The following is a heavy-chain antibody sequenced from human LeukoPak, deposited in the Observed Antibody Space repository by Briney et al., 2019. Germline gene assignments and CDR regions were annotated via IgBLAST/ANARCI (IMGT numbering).Heavy chain of an antibody. CDR2: ISGSGGST. V-gene: IGHV3-23*01. CDR1: GFTFSSYA. CDR3: AKTLYSPNWFDP. J-gene: IGHJ5*02. D-gene: IGHD2-21*01. Sequence: GGSLRLSCAASGFTFSSYAMSWVRQAPGKGLEWVSAISGSGGSTYYADSVKGRFTISRDNYRNTLYLQMNSLRAEDTAVYYCAKTLYSPNWFDPWGQGTLVTVSS.